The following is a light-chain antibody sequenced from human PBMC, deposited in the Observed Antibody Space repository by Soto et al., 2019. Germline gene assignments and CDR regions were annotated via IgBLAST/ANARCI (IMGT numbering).Light chain of an antibody. CDR1: QTVTNTY. J-gene: IGKJ1*01. CDR2: ATS. CDR3: QHYGDSPT. Sequence: VLTQSPATLSLSVGERATLSCRASQTVTNTYLSWYQHKPGQAPRLLLYATSTRAAAIPDRFSGSGSGTDFALTIKSLEPEDVAVYYCQHYGDSPTFGRGTKVDIK. V-gene: IGKV3-20*01.